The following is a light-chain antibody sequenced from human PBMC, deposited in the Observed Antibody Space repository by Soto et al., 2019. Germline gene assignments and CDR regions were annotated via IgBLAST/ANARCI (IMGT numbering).Light chain of an antibody. Sequence: DIQMTQSPSSLSASVGDRVTITCRASESIARHLNWYQQKPGKAPKLLIYAASSLQNGVPSRFXGGGAATDFTLTISNLQPEDFATYYCQQTYSTLSITFGQGTRLEIK. CDR3: QQTYSTLSIT. CDR1: ESIARH. J-gene: IGKJ5*01. V-gene: IGKV1-39*01. CDR2: AAS.